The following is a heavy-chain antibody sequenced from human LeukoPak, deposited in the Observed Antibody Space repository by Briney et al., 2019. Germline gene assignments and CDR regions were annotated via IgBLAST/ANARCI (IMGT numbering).Heavy chain of an antibody. CDR3: ARNSYYYDSSGYPFDY. CDR2: INHSGST. Sequence: NASETLSLTCAVYGGSFSGYYWSWIRQPPGKGLEWIGEINHSGSTNYNPSLKSRVTISVDTSKNQFSLKLISVPAADTAVYYCARNSYYYDSSGYPFDYWGQGTLVTVSS. D-gene: IGHD3-22*01. CDR1: GGSFSGYY. V-gene: IGHV4-34*01. J-gene: IGHJ4*02.